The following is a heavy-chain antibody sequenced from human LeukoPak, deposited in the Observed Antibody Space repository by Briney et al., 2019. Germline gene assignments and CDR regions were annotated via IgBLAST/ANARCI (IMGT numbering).Heavy chain of an antibody. D-gene: IGHD1-14*01. CDR2: IIPMLGTA. V-gene: IGHV1-69*06. J-gene: IGHJ6*03. CDR3: ARGQPDYYYYYMDV. CDR1: GYTFTSYD. Sequence: GASVKVSCKASGYTFTSYDINWVRQATGQGLEWMGGIIPMLGTAKYAQKFQGRVTITADKSTSTAYMELSSLRSEDTAVYYCARGQPDYYYYYMDVWGKGTTVTVSS.